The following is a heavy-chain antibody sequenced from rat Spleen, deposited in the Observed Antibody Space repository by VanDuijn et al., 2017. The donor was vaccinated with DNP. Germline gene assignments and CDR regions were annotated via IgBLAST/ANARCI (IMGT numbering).Heavy chain of an antibody. Sequence: EVQLQESGPGLVKPSQSLSLTCSVTGYSIISNYWGWIRKFPGNKMEWIGHISYSGSTRYNPSLKSRISITRDTSKNQFFLQLSSVTTEDTATYYCARWNIGTSTLDYWGQGVMVTVSS. CDR3: ARWNIGTSTLDY. D-gene: IGHD1-5*01. CDR2: ISYSGST. J-gene: IGHJ2*01. CDR1: GYSIISNY. V-gene: IGHV3-1*01.